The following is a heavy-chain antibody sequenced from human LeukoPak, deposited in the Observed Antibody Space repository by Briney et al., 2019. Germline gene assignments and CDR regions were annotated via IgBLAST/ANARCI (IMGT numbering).Heavy chain of an antibody. Sequence: PGGPLRLSCAASGFTFSSYRMNWVRQAPGKGLEWVSSISGSTSYISYADSVKGRFTISRDNAKNSLSLQMSDLRVEDTAVYYCARDLLGYYSFDYWGQGTLVTVSS. CDR3: ARDLLGYYSFDY. J-gene: IGHJ4*02. D-gene: IGHD3-22*01. CDR1: GFTFSSYR. CDR2: ISGSTSYI. V-gene: IGHV3-21*01.